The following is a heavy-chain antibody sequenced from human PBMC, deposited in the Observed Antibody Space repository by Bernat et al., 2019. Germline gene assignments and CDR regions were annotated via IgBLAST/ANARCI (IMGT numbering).Heavy chain of an antibody. CDR3: AKVRLGDFTFEGFDY. CDR1: GFTFSSYA. CDR2: ISGSGGSK. J-gene: IGHJ4*02. D-gene: IGHD3-16*01. Sequence: EVQLLESGGGLVQPGGSLRLSCAASGFTFSSYAMSWVRQAPGKGLEWVSAISGSGGSKYYADSVKGRFTISRDNSKNTLYLQMNSLRAEDTAVYYCAKVRLGDFTFEGFDYWGQGTLVTVSS. V-gene: IGHV3-23*01.